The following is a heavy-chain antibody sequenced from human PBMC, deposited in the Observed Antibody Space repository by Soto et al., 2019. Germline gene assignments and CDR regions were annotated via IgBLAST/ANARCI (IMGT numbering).Heavy chain of an antibody. CDR2: FYYSGST. V-gene: IGHV4-39*01. J-gene: IGHJ4*02. D-gene: IGHD1-26*01. Sequence: PSETLSLTCTVSGGSISSSSYSWVWIRQPPGKGLEWIGTFYYSGSTYYNPSLKSRVTISVDTSNNQFSLKVKSVTAADTAVYFWASLSGSYHHRYLANRGQGTLVLVSS. CDR1: GGSISSSSYS. CDR3: ASLSGSYHHRYLAN.